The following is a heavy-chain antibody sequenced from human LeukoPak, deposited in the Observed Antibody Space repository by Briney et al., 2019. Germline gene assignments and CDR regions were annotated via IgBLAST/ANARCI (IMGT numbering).Heavy chain of an antibody. J-gene: IGHJ4*02. D-gene: IGHD3-9*01. Sequence: SETLSLTCAVSGGSITSSNWWSWVRQPPGKGLEWTGYIYYSGSTNYNPSLKSRVTISVDTSKNQFSLKLSSVTAADTAVYYCAREGRYFDWGQGTLVTVSS. V-gene: IGHV4-4*02. CDR3: AREGRYFD. CDR2: IYYSGST. CDR1: GGSITSSNW.